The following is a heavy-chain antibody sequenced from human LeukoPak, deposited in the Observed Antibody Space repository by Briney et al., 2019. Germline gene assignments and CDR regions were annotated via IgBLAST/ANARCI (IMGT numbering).Heavy chain of an antibody. V-gene: IGHV4-34*01. CDR2: INHSGNT. CDR3: ARVGRDGYNFHY. Sequence: PSETLSLTCAVYGGSFSDYYWSWIRQPPGKGLGWIGEINHSGNTNYNPSLKSRVTISVDTSKNQFSLKLSSVTAADTAVYYCARVGRDGYNFHYWGQGTLVIVSS. J-gene: IGHJ4*02. D-gene: IGHD5-24*01. CDR1: GGSFSDYY.